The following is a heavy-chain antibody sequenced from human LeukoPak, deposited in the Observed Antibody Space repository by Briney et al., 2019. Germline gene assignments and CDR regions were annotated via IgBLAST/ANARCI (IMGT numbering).Heavy chain of an antibody. Sequence: GRSLRLSCVASGFTFDDYAIHWVRQAPGKGLEWVSGISWNSGSIGYADSVKGRFTISRDNAKNSLYLQMNSLRAEDTALYYRAKDMAGSFYYLDYWGQGTLVTVSS. CDR1: GFTFDDYA. V-gene: IGHV3-9*01. D-gene: IGHD2-15*01. CDR2: ISWNSGSI. J-gene: IGHJ4*02. CDR3: AKDMAGSFYYLDY.